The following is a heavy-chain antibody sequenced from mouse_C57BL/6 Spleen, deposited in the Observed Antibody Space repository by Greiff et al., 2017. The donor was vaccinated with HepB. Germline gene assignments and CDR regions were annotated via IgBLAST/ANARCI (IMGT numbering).Heavy chain of an antibody. Sequence: QVHVKQSGAELVKPGASVKISCKASGYAFSSYWMNWVKQRPGKGLEWIGQIYPGDGDTNYNGKFKGKATLTADKSSSTAYMQLSSLTSEDSAVYFCARCYDNYAMDYWGQGTSVTVSS. CDR1: GYAFSSYW. J-gene: IGHJ4*01. D-gene: IGHD2-12*01. CDR2: IYPGDGDT. CDR3: ARCYDNYAMDY. V-gene: IGHV1-80*01.